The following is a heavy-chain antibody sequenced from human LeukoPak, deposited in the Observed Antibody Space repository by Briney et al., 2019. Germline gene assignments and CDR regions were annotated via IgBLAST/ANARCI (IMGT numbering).Heavy chain of an antibody. CDR1: GGTFSSYA. CDR2: IIPIFGTA. D-gene: IGHD4-23*01. Sequence: SVKVSCKASGGTFSSYAISWVRQAPGQGLEWMGGIIPIFGTANYAQKFQGRVTITADESTSTAYMELSSLRSEDMAVYYCARGGNSDERSFDYWGQGTLVTVSS. V-gene: IGHV1-69*13. CDR3: ARGGNSDERSFDY. J-gene: IGHJ4*02.